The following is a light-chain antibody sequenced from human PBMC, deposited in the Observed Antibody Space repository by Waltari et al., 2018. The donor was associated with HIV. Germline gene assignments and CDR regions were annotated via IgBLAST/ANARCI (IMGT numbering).Light chain of an antibody. J-gene: IGKJ2*01. CDR2: DAS. CDR3: QQYNNWPYT. CDR1: QSIATN. Sequence: EIVMTQSPATLWLSPGETATLSCRTRQSIATNLAWYQQKRGQAPKLLIHDASTGAAGVPPRFSGSGSGTEFNLTIDSLQSDDFAIYYCQQYNNWPYTFARGSKVEVK. V-gene: IGKV3-15*01.